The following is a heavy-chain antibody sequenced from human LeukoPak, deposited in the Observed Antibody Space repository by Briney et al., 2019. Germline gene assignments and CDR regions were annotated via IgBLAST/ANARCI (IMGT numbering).Heavy chain of an antibody. CDR2: IYSDGTT. CDR1: GFTVSSNY. D-gene: IGHD5-12*01. V-gene: IGHV3-53*01. Sequence: GGSLRLSCAASGFTVSSNYMSWVRQAPGKGLEWVSLIYSDGTTFYADSVKGRFTISRENSKNTLYLQMNSLRTEDTAIYYCAKYSYYADWGQGTLVTVSS. CDR3: AKYSYYAD. J-gene: IGHJ4*02.